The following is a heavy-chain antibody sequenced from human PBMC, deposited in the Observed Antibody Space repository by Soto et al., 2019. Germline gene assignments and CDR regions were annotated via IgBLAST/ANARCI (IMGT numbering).Heavy chain of an antibody. V-gene: IGHV4-31*03. Sequence: SETLSLTCTVSGGSISSGGYYWSWIRQHPGKGLEWIGYIYYSGSTYYNPSLKSRVTISVDTSKNQFSLKLSSVTAADTAVYYCARVTGGGSGSYYAFDIWGQGTMVTVS. CDR3: ARVTGGGSGSYYAFDI. D-gene: IGHD3-10*01. CDR2: IYYSGST. J-gene: IGHJ3*02. CDR1: GGSISSGGYY.